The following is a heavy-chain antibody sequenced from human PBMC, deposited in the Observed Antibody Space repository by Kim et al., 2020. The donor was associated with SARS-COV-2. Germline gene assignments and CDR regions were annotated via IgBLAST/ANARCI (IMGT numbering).Heavy chain of an antibody. CDR1: GFTFSDYY. Sequence: GGSLRLSCAASGFTFSDYYMSWIRQAPGKGLEWVSYISSSSSSYTNYADAVKGRFTISRDNAKNSLDLQMTGLRAEDTAVYYCARYYYDSSTVSWFDPWGKGTMATVSS. J-gene: IGHJ5*02. CDR2: ISSSSSSYT. CDR3: ARYYYDSSTVSWFDP. D-gene: IGHD3-22*01. V-gene: IGHV3-11*03.